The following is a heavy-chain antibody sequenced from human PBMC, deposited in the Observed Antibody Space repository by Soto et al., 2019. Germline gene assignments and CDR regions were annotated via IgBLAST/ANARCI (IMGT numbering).Heavy chain of an antibody. CDR2: IYYSGST. Sequence: SETLSLTCTVSGGSISSSSYYWGWIRQPTGKGLEWIGSIYYSGSTYYNPSLKSRVTISVDTSKNQFSLKLSSVTAADTAVYYCARHPRDSSGYDFAYWGQGTLVTVSS. V-gene: IGHV4-39*01. CDR1: GGSISSSSYY. D-gene: IGHD3-22*01. CDR3: ARHPRDSSGYDFAY. J-gene: IGHJ4*02.